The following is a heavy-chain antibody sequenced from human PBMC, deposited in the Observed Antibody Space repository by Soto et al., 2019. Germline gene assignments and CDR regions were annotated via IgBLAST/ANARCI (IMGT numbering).Heavy chain of an antibody. CDR1: GDSVSSGHYY. CDR2: IYFTGGT. V-gene: IGHV4-61*01. CDR3: ARGAASRYNWFDP. D-gene: IGHD6-6*01. J-gene: IGHJ5*02. Sequence: QVRLQESGPGLVQPSETLSLTCTVSGDSVSSGHYYWSWIRQPPGRGLEWIGYIYFTGGTNYNPSLESRVTMSRDTSKNQFSLKLSSVTAADTAVYYCARGAASRYNWFDPWGQGTLVTVSS.